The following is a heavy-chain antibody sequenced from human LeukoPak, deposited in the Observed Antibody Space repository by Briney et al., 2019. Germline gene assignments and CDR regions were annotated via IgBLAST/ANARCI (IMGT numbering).Heavy chain of an antibody. J-gene: IGHJ3*02. Sequence: GSLRLSCAASGFIVSDNYMNWVRQAPGKGLEWVSIIHSGGSTYYADSVKGRFTISRDYSKNTLYLQMNNLRAEDTAVYYCAKITSGWYRGNALDIWGQGTVVTVSS. CDR2: IHSGGST. CDR1: GFIVSDNY. CDR3: AKITSGWYRGNALDI. D-gene: IGHD6-19*01. V-gene: IGHV3-53*01.